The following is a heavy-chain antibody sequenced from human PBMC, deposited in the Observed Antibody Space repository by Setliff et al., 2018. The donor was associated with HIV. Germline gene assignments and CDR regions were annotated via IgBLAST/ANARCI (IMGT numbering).Heavy chain of an antibody. Sequence: ASVKVSCKASGGTFSTSAISWMRQAPGQGLEWMGGIIPFFGSANYAQKFQGRLTITADASSSTAYMDLSSLTSEDTAVYYCARRHFYDSSGQVWAFDIWVQGTMVTVSS. CDR1: GGTFSTSA. CDR3: ARRHFYDSSGQVWAFDI. V-gene: IGHV1-69*13. CDR2: IIPFFGSA. J-gene: IGHJ3*02. D-gene: IGHD3-22*01.